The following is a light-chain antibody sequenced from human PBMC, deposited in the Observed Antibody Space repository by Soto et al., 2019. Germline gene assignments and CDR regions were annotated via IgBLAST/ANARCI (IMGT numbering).Light chain of an antibody. Sequence: QSVLTQPTSVSGAPGQRVTISCTGNNSNLGAGYDVHWYQQLPGAAPKLVIFGNRNRPSGVPERFSGSKSGTSASLAITGLQAEDEADYFCQDYDYSLTASVFGGGTKLTVL. CDR2: GNR. CDR1: NSNLGAGYD. CDR3: QDYDYSLTASV. V-gene: IGLV1-40*01. J-gene: IGLJ3*02.